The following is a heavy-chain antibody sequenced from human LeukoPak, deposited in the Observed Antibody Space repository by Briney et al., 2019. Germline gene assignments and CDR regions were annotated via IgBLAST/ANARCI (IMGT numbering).Heavy chain of an antibody. V-gene: IGHV3-7*01. Sequence: GGSLRLSCAASGFTFSGFSMGWVRQSPTKGLEWVANIKQDGSERYYVDSVKGRFTISRDNAKNSLSLQMNNLRVEDTAVYYCARAGGHWHYVYWGQGTVVTVSS. CDR3: ARAGGHWHYVY. CDR1: GFTFSGFS. J-gene: IGHJ4*02. D-gene: IGHD1-7*01. CDR2: IKQDGSER.